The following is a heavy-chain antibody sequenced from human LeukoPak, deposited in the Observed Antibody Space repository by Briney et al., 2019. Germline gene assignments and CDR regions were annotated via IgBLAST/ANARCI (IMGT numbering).Heavy chain of an antibody. Sequence: PGGSLRLSCAASGFTFSSYGMHWVRQAPGKGLEWVAFIRYDGSNKYYADSVKGRFTISRDNSKNTLYLQMNSLRAEDTAVYYCARIMTTVTTNWFDPWGQGTLVTVSS. V-gene: IGHV3-30*02. CDR1: GFTFSSYG. CDR2: IRYDGSNK. CDR3: ARIMTTVTTNWFDP. D-gene: IGHD4-17*01. J-gene: IGHJ5*02.